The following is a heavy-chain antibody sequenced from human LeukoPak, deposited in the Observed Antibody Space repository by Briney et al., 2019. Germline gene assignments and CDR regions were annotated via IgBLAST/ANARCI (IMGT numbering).Heavy chain of an antibody. J-gene: IGHJ6*02. D-gene: IGHD6-13*01. Sequence: ASVKVSCKASGYTFTSYDINWVRQATGQGLEWMGGMNPNSGNTGYAQKFQGRVTMTRNTSISTAYMELSSLRSEDTAVYYCARGRGSWSMGHYVMDVWGQETTVTVSS. CDR2: MNPNSGNT. CDR3: ARGRGSWSMGHYVMDV. V-gene: IGHV1-8*01. CDR1: GYTFTSYD.